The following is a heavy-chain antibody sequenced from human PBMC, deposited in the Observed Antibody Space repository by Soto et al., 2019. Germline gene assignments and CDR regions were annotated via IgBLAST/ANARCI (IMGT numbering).Heavy chain of an antibody. CDR1: GYTFTIYY. Sequence: SVKVSCKASGYTFTIYYMHWVRQAPGQGLEWMGIINPSGGSTSYAQKFQGRVTMTRDTSTSTVYMELSSLRSEDTAVYYCARSSMVRGVIIGLDYWGQGTLVTVSS. V-gene: IGHV1-46*03. D-gene: IGHD3-10*01. CDR2: INPSGGST. J-gene: IGHJ4*02. CDR3: ARSSMVRGVIIGLDY.